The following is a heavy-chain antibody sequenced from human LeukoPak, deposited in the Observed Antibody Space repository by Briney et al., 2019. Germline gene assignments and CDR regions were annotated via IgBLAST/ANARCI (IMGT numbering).Heavy chain of an antibody. V-gene: IGHV3-30-3*01. D-gene: IGHD2-15*01. Sequence: GRSLRLSCAASGFTFSSYAMHWVRQAPGKGLEWVAVISYDGSNKYYADSVKGRFTISRDNAKNSLYLQMNSLRAEDTAVYYCARFVPNAGGNFDYWGQGTLVTVSS. J-gene: IGHJ4*02. CDR2: ISYDGSNK. CDR3: ARFVPNAGGNFDY. CDR1: GFTFSSYA.